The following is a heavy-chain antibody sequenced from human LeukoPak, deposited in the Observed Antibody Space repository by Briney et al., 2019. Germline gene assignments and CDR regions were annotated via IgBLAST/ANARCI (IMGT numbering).Heavy chain of an antibody. J-gene: IGHJ4*02. CDR3: ARARYSGSFIGLDY. Sequence: SETLSLTCAVYGGSFSGYYWSWIRQPPGKGLEWIGEINHSGSTNYNPSLKSRVTISVDTSKNQFSLKLSSVTAADTAVYYCARARYSGSFIGLDYWGQGTLVTVSS. D-gene: IGHD1-26*01. CDR2: INHSGST. V-gene: IGHV4-34*01. CDR1: GGSFSGYY.